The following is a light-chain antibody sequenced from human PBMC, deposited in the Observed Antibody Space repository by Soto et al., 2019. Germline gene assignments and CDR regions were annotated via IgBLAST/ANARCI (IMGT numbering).Light chain of an antibody. V-gene: IGKV3-20*01. CDR3: QQYGSSPPYT. CDR1: QSVNSNY. Sequence: DIVLTQSPGTLSLSPGERATLSCRASQSVNSNYLAWYQQKPGQAPRLLIHGASSRATGIPDRFSGSGSGTDFTLTISRLEPEDFVMYYCQQYGSSPPYTFGQGTKLEIK. J-gene: IGKJ2*01. CDR2: GAS.